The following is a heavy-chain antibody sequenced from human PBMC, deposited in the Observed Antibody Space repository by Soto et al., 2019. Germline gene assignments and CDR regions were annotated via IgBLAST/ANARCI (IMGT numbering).Heavy chain of an antibody. Sequence: PSETLSLTCTFSGGSISSSSYYLGWIRQPPGKGLEWIGSIYYSGSTYYNPSLKSRVTISVDTSKNQFSLKLSSVTAADTAVYYCARGYCSGGSCFYYYYYYYMDVWGKGTTVTVSS. CDR2: IYYSGST. D-gene: IGHD2-15*01. CDR3: ARGYCSGGSCFYYYYYYYMDV. CDR1: GGSISSSSYY. V-gene: IGHV4-39*01. J-gene: IGHJ6*03.